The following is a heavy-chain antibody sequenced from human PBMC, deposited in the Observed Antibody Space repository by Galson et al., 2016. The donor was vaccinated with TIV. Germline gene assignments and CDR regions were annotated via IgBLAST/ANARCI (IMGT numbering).Heavy chain of an antibody. CDR2: IHSSGNT. CDR3: ARGVMVRGVALHWFFDL. J-gene: IGHJ2*01. Sequence: ETLSLTCSVSGGSISSHYWSWVRQPPGKGLEWIAYIHSSGNTNYNPSLKSRVTISLDTSKNQFSLNLTSVTAADTAMYYFARGVMVRGVALHWFFDLWGRGTLVTVSS. V-gene: IGHV4-59*11. D-gene: IGHD3-10*01. CDR1: GGSISSHY.